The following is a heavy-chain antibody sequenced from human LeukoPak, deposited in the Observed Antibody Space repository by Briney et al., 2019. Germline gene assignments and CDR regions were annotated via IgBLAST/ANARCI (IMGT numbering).Heavy chain of an antibody. D-gene: IGHD6-19*01. CDR2: IYYSGST. CDR1: GGSFSGYY. CDR3: ARLGYSSGWYYFDY. J-gene: IGHJ4*02. V-gene: IGHV4-39*01. Sequence: SETLSLTCAVYGGSFSGYYWGWIRQPPGQGLEWIGSIYYSGSTYFNPSLKSRVTISVDTSKNQFSLKLSSVTAADTAVYYCARLGYSSGWYYFDYWGQGTLVTVSS.